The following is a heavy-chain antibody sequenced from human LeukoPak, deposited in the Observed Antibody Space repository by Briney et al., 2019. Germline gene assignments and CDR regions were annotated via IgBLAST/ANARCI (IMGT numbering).Heavy chain of an antibody. V-gene: IGHV3-30*04. CDR3: ARGTITMIPHAFDI. CDR2: TSHDGSNK. J-gene: IGHJ3*02. Sequence: GGSLRLSCAASGFTFSSYAIHWVRQAPGKGLEWVALTSHDGSNKYYADSVKGRFTISRDNSKNALYLQMNSLRAEDTAVYYCARGTITMIPHAFDIWGQGTMVTVSS. CDR1: GFTFSSYA. D-gene: IGHD3-22*01.